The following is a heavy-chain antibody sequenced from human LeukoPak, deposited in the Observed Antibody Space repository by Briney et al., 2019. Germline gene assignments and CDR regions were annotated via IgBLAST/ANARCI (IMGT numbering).Heavy chain of an antibody. D-gene: IGHD7-27*01. CDR2: ISSSSSTI. CDR3: ASFYWGERNY. CDR1: GFTFSSYS. V-gene: IGHV3-48*01. J-gene: IGHJ4*02. Sequence: TGGSLRLSCAASGFTFSSYSMNWVRQAPGKGLEWVSYISSSSSTIYYADSVKGRFTISRDNAKNSLYLQMNSLRAEDTAVYYCASFYWGERNYRGQGTLVTVSS.